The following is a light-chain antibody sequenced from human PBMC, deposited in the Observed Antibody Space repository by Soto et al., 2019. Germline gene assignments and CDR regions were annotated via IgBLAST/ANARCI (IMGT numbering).Light chain of an antibody. Sequence: EVVLTQSPGVLSLSPGEIVTLSCRASQSVSSIYLAWYQQKPGQAPRLLIYGASSRAIDIPRRFSGSGSGTDFTLTIGGLEPEDVAVYFCQQYGGSHWTFGQGTKVEIK. CDR1: QSVSSIY. CDR3: QQYGGSHWT. CDR2: GAS. V-gene: IGKV3-20*01. J-gene: IGKJ1*01.